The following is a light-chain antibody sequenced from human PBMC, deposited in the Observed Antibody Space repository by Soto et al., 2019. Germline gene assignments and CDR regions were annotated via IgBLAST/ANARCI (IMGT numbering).Light chain of an antibody. CDR2: GAS. CDR1: QTVSSSY. Sequence: EIVLTQSPGTLSLSPGERATLSCRASQTVSSSYLAWYQQKPGQAPRLLIYGASSRATGIPDRFSGSESGTDFTLPISRLEPEDFALYYCQQNDSSPFPFAPGTKVDI. V-gene: IGKV3-20*01. CDR3: QQNDSSPFP. J-gene: IGKJ3*01.